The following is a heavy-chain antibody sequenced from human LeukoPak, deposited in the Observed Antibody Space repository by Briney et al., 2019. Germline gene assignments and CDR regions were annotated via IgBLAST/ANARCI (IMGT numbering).Heavy chain of an antibody. V-gene: IGHV1-24*01. CDR3: ATDRVSSLFSRAFDI. D-gene: IGHD3-9*01. Sequence: ASVKVSCKVSGYTLTELSMHWVRQAPGKGPEWMGGFDPEDGETIYAQKFQGRVTMTEDTSADTAYMELSSLRSEDTAVYYCATDRVSSLFSRAFDIWGQGTMVTVSS. J-gene: IGHJ3*02. CDR1: GYTLTELS. CDR2: FDPEDGET.